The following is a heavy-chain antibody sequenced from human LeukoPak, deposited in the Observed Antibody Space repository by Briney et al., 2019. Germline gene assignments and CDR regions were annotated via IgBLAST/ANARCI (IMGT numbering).Heavy chain of an antibody. D-gene: IGHD1-26*01. CDR3: ARGPYSGSSSSAFDM. Sequence: GGSLRLSCVASGFPFTDYYMNWIRQAPGKGLEWVSYISSSGTTIYYADSLKGRFTISRDNAKNSPYLQMNSLRAEDTAVYYCARGPYSGSSSSAFDMWGQGTMVTVSS. CDR2: ISSSGTTI. J-gene: IGHJ3*02. CDR1: GFPFTDYY. V-gene: IGHV3-11*01.